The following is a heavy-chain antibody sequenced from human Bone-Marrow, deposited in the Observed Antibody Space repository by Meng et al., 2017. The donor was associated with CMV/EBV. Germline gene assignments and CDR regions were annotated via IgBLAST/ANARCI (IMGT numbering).Heavy chain of an antibody. V-gene: IGHV4-34*01. CDR2: INHSGST. CDR1: GGSMSGDY. CDR3: ARGSVLRFLEWLLPLWDYGMDV. D-gene: IGHD3-3*01. J-gene: IGHJ6*02. Sequence: ESLKISCAVSGGSMSGDYWSWIRQPPGKGLEWIGEINHSGSTNYNPSLKSRVTISVDTSKNQFSLKLSSVTAADTAVYYCARGSVLRFLEWLLPLWDYGMDVWGQGTTVTVSS.